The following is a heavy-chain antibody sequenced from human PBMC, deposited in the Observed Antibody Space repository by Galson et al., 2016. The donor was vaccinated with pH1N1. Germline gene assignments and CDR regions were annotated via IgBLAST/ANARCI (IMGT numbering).Heavy chain of an antibody. Sequence: TLSLTCTVSGGSIGGGYYTWTWIRQPAGKGLEWIGRVFASGNTNYNPSLKGRVTISLDTSKSQFSLKLSSVTAGDTAAYYGARARPTGDLLADAFDIWGQVTVVTVSS. CDR2: VFASGNT. V-gene: IGHV4-61*02. D-gene: IGHD1-26*01. J-gene: IGHJ3*02. CDR1: GGSIGGGYYT. CDR3: ARARPTGDLLADAFDI.